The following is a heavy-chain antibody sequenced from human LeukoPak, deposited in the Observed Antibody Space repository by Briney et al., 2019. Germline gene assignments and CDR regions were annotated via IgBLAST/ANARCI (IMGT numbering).Heavy chain of an antibody. CDR3: ARDLDPSYDILTGYYKPGEN. CDR1: GYIFTSYY. D-gene: IGHD3-9*01. V-gene: IGHV1-46*01. CDR2: INPSGGST. Sequence: EASVKVSCKAYGYIFTSYYMHWVRQAPGQGLEWMGIINPSGGSTSYAQKFQGRVTMTRDTSTSTVYMELSSLRSEDTAVYYCARDLDPSYDILTGYYKPGENWGQGTLVTVSS. J-gene: IGHJ4*02.